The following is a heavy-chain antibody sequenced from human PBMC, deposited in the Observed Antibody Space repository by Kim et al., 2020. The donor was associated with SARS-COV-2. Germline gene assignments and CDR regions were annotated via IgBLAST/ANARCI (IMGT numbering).Heavy chain of an antibody. Sequence: GGSLRPSCAASGVTLGNYAMSWVRQAPGKGPEWVSAISTDGYDKFYADSVKGRFTISRDNSKNTLSVQMNSLRAEDTAIYYCTKRDSGNSWNPDNLWGQGIPVTVSS. V-gene: IGHV3-23*01. D-gene: IGHD3-3*01. CDR1: GVTLGNYA. J-gene: IGHJ5*02. CDR2: ISTDGYDK. CDR3: TKRDSGNSWNPDNL.